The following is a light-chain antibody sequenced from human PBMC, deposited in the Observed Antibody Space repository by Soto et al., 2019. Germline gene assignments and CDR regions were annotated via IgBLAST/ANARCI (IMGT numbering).Light chain of an antibody. V-gene: IGKV3-20*01. J-gene: IGKJ1*01. CDR1: QSVSNNY. CDR2: GAS. Sequence: EIVLTQSPGTLPLSPGERATLSCRASQSVSNNYLAWYQQKPGQAPRRLIFGASGRATGIPDRFSGSGYGTDFTLTISRLEPEDFAVYYCQQYGTSPTFGQGTKVEIK. CDR3: QQYGTSPT.